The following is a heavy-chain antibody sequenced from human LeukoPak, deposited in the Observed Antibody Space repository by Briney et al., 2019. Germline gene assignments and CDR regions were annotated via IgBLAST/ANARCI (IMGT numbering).Heavy chain of an antibody. CDR2: IYYSGST. J-gene: IGHJ4*02. CDR1: GGSISSYY. Sequence: SETLSLTCTVSGGSISSYYWSWIRQPPGKGLEWIGYIYYSGSTNYNPSLKSRVTMSVDTSKNQFSLKLSSVTAADTAVYYCARGWGYGYFDYWGQGTLVTVSS. D-gene: IGHD3-16*01. V-gene: IGHV4-59*12. CDR3: ARGWGYGYFDY.